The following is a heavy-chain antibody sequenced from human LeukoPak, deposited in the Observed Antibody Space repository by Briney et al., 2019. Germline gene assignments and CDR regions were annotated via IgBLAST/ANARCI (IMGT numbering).Heavy chain of an antibody. V-gene: IGHV3-21*01. CDR3: AREGRTMVRGVPDY. Sequence: GGSLRLSCAASGFTFSSYAMSWVRQAPGKGLEWVSSISSSSSYIYYADSVKGRFTISRDNAKNSLYLQMNSLRAEDTAVYYCAREGRTMVRGVPDYWGQGTLVTVSS. J-gene: IGHJ4*02. CDR1: GFTFSSYA. CDR2: ISSSSSYI. D-gene: IGHD3-10*01.